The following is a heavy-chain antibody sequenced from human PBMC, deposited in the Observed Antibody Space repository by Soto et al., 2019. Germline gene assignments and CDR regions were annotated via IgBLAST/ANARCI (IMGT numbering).Heavy chain of an antibody. V-gene: IGHV3-30-3*01. CDR1: GCTFSSYA. J-gene: IGHJ6*04. CDR2: ISYDGSNK. Sequence: GVSLRLSWAAAGCTFSSYAMHWVSQAPGKGLEWVAVISYDGSNKYYADSVKGRFTTSRDNSKNTLYLQMNSLRAEDTAVYYCARDARRYYYYYGMDVWGEGPTVTVSS. CDR3: ARDARRYYYYYGMDV.